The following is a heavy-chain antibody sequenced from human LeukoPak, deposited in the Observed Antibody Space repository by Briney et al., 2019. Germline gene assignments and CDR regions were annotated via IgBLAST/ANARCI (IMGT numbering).Heavy chain of an antibody. D-gene: IGHD2-8*01. CDR1: GFTFSSYG. CDR2: IRYDGSNK. Sequence: PGGSLRLSCAASGFTFSSYGMHWVRQAPGKGLEWVAFIRYDGSNKYYADSVKGRFTISRDNSKNTLYLQMNSLRAEDTAVYYCAKVVSGYCTNGVCYASDYWGQGTLVTVSS. CDR3: AKVVSGYCTNGVCYASDY. V-gene: IGHV3-30*02. J-gene: IGHJ4*02.